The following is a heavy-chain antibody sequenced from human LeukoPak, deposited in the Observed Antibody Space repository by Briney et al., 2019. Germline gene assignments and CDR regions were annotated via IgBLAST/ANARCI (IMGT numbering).Heavy chain of an antibody. CDR2: TSNGGST. CDR3: ARHVDWLDDWFDP. CDR1: GGSIGSYY. V-gene: IGHV4-59*08. J-gene: IGHJ5*02. D-gene: IGHD3/OR15-3a*01. Sequence: SGTLSLTCTVSGGSIGSYYWSWIRQPPGKGLEWIGYTSNGGSTKYSPSLESRLSISVDTSKNQISLRLNSVTAADTAVYYCARHVDWLDDWFDPWGQGTLVTVSS.